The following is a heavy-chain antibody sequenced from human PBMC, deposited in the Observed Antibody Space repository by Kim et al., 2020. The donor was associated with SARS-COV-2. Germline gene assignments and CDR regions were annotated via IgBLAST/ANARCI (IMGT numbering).Heavy chain of an antibody. CDR3: ARPGAYYYGSGSYFDY. V-gene: IGHV1-3*01. CDR1: GYTFTSYA. D-gene: IGHD3-10*01. Sequence: ASVKVSCKASGYTFTSYAMHWVRQAPGQRLEWMGWINAGNGNTKYSQKFQGRVTITRDTSASTAYMELSSLRSEDTAVYYCARPGAYYYGSGSYFDYWGQGTLVTVSS. CDR2: INAGNGNT. J-gene: IGHJ4*02.